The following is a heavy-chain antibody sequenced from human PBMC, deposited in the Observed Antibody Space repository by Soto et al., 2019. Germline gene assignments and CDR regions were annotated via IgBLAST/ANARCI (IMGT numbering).Heavy chain of an antibody. CDR1: GYTFTNYW. CDR2: IYPGDSDT. Sequence: GESLKISCKGSGYTFTNYWIGWVRQMPGKGLEWVGIIYPGDSDTRYSPSFQGQVTISADKSISTAYLQWSSLKALDTAIYYCARAYGTGWDGGYWGQGTLGTSPQ. CDR3: ARAYGTGWDGGY. D-gene: IGHD6-19*01. V-gene: IGHV5-51*01. J-gene: IGHJ4*02.